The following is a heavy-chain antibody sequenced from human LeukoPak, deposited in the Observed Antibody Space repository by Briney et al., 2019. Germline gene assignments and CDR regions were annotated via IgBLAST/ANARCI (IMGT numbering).Heavy chain of an antibody. D-gene: IGHD3-10*01. V-gene: IGHV4-4*07. CDR1: GGSISSYY. Sequence: SETLSLTCTVSGGSISSYYWSWIRQSAGKGQEWIGRMYTSGSTQYNPSLKSRVTISVDKSKNQLSLKLSSVTAADTAVYYCARDYYGSGSYKSYFDNWGQGTQVTVSS. CDR3: ARDYYGSGSYKSYFDN. J-gene: IGHJ4*02. CDR2: MYTSGST.